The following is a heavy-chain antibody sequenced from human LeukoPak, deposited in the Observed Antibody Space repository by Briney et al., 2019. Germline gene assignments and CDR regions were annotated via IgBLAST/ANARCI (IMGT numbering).Heavy chain of an antibody. V-gene: IGHV4-61*01. CDR2: IYYTGST. CDR1: GGSVSSGTYY. J-gene: IGHJ4*02. CDR3: ARRGGSGRSFDY. Sequence: SETLSLTCTVSGGSVSSGTYYWTWIRQPPGKGLEWIGYIYYTGSTNYNPSLKSRLTISVDTSKNQFSLKLSSVTAADTAVYYCARRGGSGRSFDYWGQGTLVTVSS. D-gene: IGHD3-10*01.